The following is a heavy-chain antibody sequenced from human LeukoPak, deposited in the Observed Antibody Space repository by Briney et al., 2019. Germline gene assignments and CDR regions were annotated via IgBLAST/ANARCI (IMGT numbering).Heavy chain of an antibody. V-gene: IGHV4-34*01. Sequence: KASETLSLTCAVYGGSFSGYYWSWIRQPPGKGLEWIGEINHSGSTNYNPSLKSRVTISVDTSKNQFSLKLSSVTAADTAVYYCARGRVRGVIISWFDPWGQGTLVTVSS. CDR3: ARGRVRGVIISWFDP. CDR1: GGSFSGYY. J-gene: IGHJ5*02. CDR2: INHSGST. D-gene: IGHD3-10*01.